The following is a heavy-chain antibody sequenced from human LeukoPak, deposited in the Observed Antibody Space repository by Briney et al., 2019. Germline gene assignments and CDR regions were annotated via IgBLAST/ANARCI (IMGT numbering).Heavy chain of an antibody. V-gene: IGHV3-23*01. D-gene: IGHD3-16*01. J-gene: IGHJ5*02. Sequence: PGGSLRLSCAASGFTFSSYAMSWVRQAPGKGLEWVSTISGSGGNTYYADSVKGRFTISRDNSKNTLYLQMSSLRAEDTAVYYWANCGILGQPNGFAPGGQEPRVPVS. CDR2: ISGSGGNT. CDR1: GFTFSSYA. CDR3: ANCGILGQPNGFAP.